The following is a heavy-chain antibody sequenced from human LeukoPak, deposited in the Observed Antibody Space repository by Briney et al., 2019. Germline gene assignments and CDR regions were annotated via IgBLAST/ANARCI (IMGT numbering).Heavy chain of an antibody. CDR2: INPNSDYT. CDR3: AVAPGDY. D-gene: IGHD2-21*01. CDR1: GYTFTDYY. V-gene: IGHV1-2*02. J-gene: IGHJ4*02. Sequence: ASVKVSCKASGYTFTDYYIHWVRQAPGQGFEWMGWINPNSDYTFYAQKFQGRVTLTRDTSISTVYMELTTLTSDDTALYYCAVAPGDYWGQGTLVSVSA.